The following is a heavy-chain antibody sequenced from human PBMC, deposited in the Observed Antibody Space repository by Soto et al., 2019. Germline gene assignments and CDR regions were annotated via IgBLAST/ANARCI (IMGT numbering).Heavy chain of an antibody. Sequence: QLQLQESGSGLVKPSQTLSLTCAVAGGSISSGGYSWSWIRQPPGKGLEWIGYMYHSGSTYYNPSLKSRVTLSVDRSTHQFSLKLNSVTAADTAAYYCARDCETVEIVYLVQEPQVTVS. V-gene: IGHV4-30-2*01. CDR2: MYHSGST. J-gene: IGHJ4*02. D-gene: IGHD4-4*01. CDR3: ARDCETVEIVY. CDR1: GGSISSGGYS.